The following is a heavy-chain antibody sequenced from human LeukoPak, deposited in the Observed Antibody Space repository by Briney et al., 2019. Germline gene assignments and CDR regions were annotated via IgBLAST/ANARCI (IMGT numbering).Heavy chain of an antibody. V-gene: IGHV1-69*01. Sequence: ASVKVSCKASGGTFSSYAISWVRQAPGQGLEWMGGIIPIFGTANYAQKFQGRVTITADESTSTAYMELSSLRSEDTAEYYCARKGQYYYDSSGYSPYYYYYGMDVWGQGTTVTVSS. D-gene: IGHD3-22*01. J-gene: IGHJ6*02. CDR3: ARKGQYYYDSSGYSPYYYYYGMDV. CDR2: IIPIFGTA. CDR1: GGTFSSYA.